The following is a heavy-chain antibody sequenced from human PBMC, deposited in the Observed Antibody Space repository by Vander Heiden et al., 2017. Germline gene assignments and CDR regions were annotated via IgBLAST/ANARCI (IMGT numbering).Heavy chain of an antibody. J-gene: IGHJ4*02. V-gene: IGHV1-2*02. Sequence: QVQLVQSGAEVKKPGASVTVSCKASGYTFTGYNINWVRQAPGQGLEWMGWINPNTGGTNYAQKFQGTVTMTRDTSSSTAYMELRRLRYDDTAIYYCARVTDGYSLNYFDYWGQGTLVTVSS. CDR3: ARVTDGYSLNYFDY. CDR2: INPNTGGT. CDR1: GYTFTGYN. D-gene: IGHD5-18*01.